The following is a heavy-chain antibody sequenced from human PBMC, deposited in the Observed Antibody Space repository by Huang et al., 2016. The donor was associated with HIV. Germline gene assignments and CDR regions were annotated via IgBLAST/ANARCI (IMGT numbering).Heavy chain of an antibody. CDR3: SGGPSTPATEL. J-gene: IGHJ3*01. D-gene: IGHD1-1*01. CDR1: GDSVDSSYYY. CDR2: IYTNGNT. Sequence: QVQLQESGQGLVKPSDTLSLTCIVSGDSVDSSYYYWGWGRQPPGKGLEWLGSIYTNGNTYYNEYHKSRITISVDTSKNPFSLSLKTVTAADTAVYYCSGGPSTPATELWGQGTMVTVSS. V-gene: IGHV4-39*02.